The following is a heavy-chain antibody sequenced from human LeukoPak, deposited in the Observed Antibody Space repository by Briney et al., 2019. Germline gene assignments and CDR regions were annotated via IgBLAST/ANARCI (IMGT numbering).Heavy chain of an antibody. CDR2: INPNSGGT. CDR3: ARDVAEADSVLFDY. V-gene: IGHV1-2*06. J-gene: IGHJ4*02. CDR1: GYTFTGYY. Sequence: ASVKVSCKASGYTFTGYYMHWVRQAPGQGLEWMGRINPNSGGTNYAQKFQGRVTMTRDTSISTAYMELSRLRSDDTAVYYCARDVAEADSVLFDYWGQGTLVTVSS. D-gene: IGHD6-19*01.